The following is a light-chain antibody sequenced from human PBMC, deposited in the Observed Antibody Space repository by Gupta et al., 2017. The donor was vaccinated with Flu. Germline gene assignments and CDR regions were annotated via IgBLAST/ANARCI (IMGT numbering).Light chain of an antibody. CDR1: QSGSSSY. CDR2: GAS. CDR3: QKYGSSPRRT. V-gene: IGKV3-20*01. Sequence: EIVLTLSPGTLSLSPGERATLSCRASQSGSSSYIAWYQQKPGQAPRLLIYGASSRATGIPDRCSGSGSGTDFTLTISRLEHEEFAVYYCQKYGSSPRRTFGQGTKVEIK. J-gene: IGKJ1*01.